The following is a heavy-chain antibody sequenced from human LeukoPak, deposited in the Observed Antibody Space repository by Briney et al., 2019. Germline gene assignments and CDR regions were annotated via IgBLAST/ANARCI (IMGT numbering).Heavy chain of an antibody. CDR3: ARGYYYDSSGYYWSFDP. D-gene: IGHD3-22*01. V-gene: IGHV1-69*05. J-gene: IGHJ5*02. Sequence: SVKVSRKASGGTFSSYAISWVRQAPGQGLEWMGRIIPIFGTANYAQKFQGRVTITTDESTSTAYMELSSLRSEDTAVYYCARGYYYDSSGYYWSFDPWGQGTLVTVSS. CDR2: IIPIFGTA. CDR1: GGTFSSYA.